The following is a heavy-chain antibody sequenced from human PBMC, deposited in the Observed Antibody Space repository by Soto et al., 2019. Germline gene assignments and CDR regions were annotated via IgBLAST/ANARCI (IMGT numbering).Heavy chain of an antibody. CDR1: GGSISSYY. CDR3: ARRIEATETFDY. V-gene: IGHV4-59*08. D-gene: IGHD5-12*01. J-gene: IGHJ4*02. CDR2: IYYAGST. Sequence: SETLSLTCTVSGGSISSYYWSWIRQPPGRGLEWIGFIYYAGSTKYNPSLNSRVTISVDTSKNQFSLTVTSVTAADTAVYYCARRIEATETFDYWGQGTLVTVSS.